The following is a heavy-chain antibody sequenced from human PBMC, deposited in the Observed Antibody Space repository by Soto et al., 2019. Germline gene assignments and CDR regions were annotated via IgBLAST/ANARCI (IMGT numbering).Heavy chain of an antibody. CDR1: GFTFGSYW. D-gene: IGHD3-22*01. Sequence: GGSLRLSCAASGFTFGSYWMSWVRQAPGKGLEWLATIKMDASEKKYVDSVKGRFTMSRDNAKNSLYLQMNSLRAEDTAVYYCAKDPAPGITMIVEDYWGQGTLVTVSS. CDR2: IKMDASEK. J-gene: IGHJ4*02. CDR3: AKDPAPGITMIVEDY. V-gene: IGHV3-7*03.